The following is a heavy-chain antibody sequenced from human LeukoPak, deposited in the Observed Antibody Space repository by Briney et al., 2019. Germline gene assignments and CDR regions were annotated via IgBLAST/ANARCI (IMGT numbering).Heavy chain of an antibody. CDR3: ARRLRYCSSTSCYAGGGGYYFDY. CDR1: GYTFTGYY. J-gene: IGHJ4*02. CDR2: INPNSGGT. D-gene: IGHD2-2*01. Sequence: ASVKVSCKASGYTFTGYYMHWVRQAPGQGLEWMGWINPNSGGTNYAQKFQGRVTVTRDTSISTAYMELSRLRSDDTAVYYCARRLRYCSSTSCYAGGGGYYFDYWGQGTLVTVSS. V-gene: IGHV1-2*02.